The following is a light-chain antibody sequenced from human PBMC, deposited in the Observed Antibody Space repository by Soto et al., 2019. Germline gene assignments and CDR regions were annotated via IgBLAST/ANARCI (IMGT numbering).Light chain of an antibody. CDR2: EAS. CDR3: QQYNGYWT. Sequence: DIQMPQSPSTLSASVGDRVTITCRASQSISDSLAWYQQKPGKAPKLLIYEASNLKSGVPSRFSGSGSETEYTLTISSLQPDDFANYYCQQYNGYWTFGQGTKVEIK. CDR1: QSISDS. J-gene: IGKJ1*01. V-gene: IGKV1-5*03.